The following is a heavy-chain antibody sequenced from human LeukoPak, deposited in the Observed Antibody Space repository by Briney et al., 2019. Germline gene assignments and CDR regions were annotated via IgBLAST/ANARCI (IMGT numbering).Heavy chain of an antibody. CDR1: GGSIRKNY. J-gene: IGHJ3*02. V-gene: IGHV4-59*01. CDR3: ARVIRASSSWYLAFDI. Sequence: SETLSLTCAVSGGSIRKNYWSWIRQPPGKGLEGSAGIYYSGSTNYNPSLKSRVTISVDTSKNQFSLKLRSVTAADTAVYYCARVIRASSSWYLAFDIWGQGTMVTVSS. CDR2: IYYSGST. D-gene: IGHD6-13*01.